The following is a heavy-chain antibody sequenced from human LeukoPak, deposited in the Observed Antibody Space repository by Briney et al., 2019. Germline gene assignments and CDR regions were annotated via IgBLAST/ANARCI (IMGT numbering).Heavy chain of an antibody. CDR3: ARDWSYYGSGSSRFDY. CDR1: GLTFSSRA. Sequence: QTGGSLRLSCAASGLTFSSRAMHWVRQAPGKGLEWVAVISYDGSKKYYADSVKGRFTISRDNSKNTLSLQMNSLRAEDTAAYYCARDWSYYGSGSSRFDYWGQGTLVTVSS. CDR2: ISYDGSKK. D-gene: IGHD3-10*01. V-gene: IGHV3-30*04. J-gene: IGHJ4*02.